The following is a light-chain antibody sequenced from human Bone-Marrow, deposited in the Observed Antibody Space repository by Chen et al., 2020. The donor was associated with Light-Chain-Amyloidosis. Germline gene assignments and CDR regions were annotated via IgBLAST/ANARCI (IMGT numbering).Light chain of an antibody. J-gene: IGKJ1*01. V-gene: IGKV3-20*01. CDR2: GAS. CDR3: LQYGTWPPRT. Sequence: EIVLTQSPGTLSSSPGERATLPCRASQCISSGHLSWYQQKPGQAPRLVSYGASTRATCTPDKFHVSGYGTAVTRPVSILVPDGCAVYYCLQYGTWPPRTFRPGTAVGI. CDR1: QCISSGH.